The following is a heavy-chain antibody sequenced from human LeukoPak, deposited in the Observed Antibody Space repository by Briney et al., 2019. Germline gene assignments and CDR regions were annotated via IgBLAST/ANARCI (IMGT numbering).Heavy chain of an antibody. D-gene: IGHD3/OR15-3a*01. Sequence: GGSLRLSCAASGFTVTSDRMSWVRQAPGKGLEKVSVIYTDGSTYYADSVKGRFTISRDNSKNTLYLQMNSLRAEDTAVYYCAKDQDTDWLPRLWGQGTLVTVSS. CDR3: AKDQDTDWLPRL. CDR2: IYTDGST. V-gene: IGHV3-66*01. CDR1: GFTVTSDR. J-gene: IGHJ4*02.